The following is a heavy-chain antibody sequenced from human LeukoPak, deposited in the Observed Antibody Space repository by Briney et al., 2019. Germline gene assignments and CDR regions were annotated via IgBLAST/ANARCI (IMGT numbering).Heavy chain of an antibody. CDR1: GFTFRNYA. CDR2: VSFDGNTT. J-gene: IGHJ4*02. V-gene: IGHV3-30*09. Sequence: PGGSLRLSCAVSGFTFRNYAMYWVRQAPGRGLEWAAVVSFDGNTTFYSDSVKGRFAISRDNSKNTLYLEMNSLRPEDTAVYYCARLRAAATRFDYWGQGTLVTVSS. CDR3: ARLRAAATRFDY. D-gene: IGHD3-10*01.